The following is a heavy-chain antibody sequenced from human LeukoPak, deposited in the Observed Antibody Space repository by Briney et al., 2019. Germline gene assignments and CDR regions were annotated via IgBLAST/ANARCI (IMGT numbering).Heavy chain of an antibody. J-gene: IGHJ5*02. CDR1: GFTFSDYY. CDR2: ISSSGSTI. Sequence: GGPLRLSCAASGFTFSDYYMSWIRQAPGKGLEWVSYISSSGSTIYYADSVKGRFTISRDNAKNSLYLQMNSLRAEDTAVYYCARALWGYSSGWYDFVDPWGQGTLVTVSS. CDR3: ARALWGYSSGWYDFVDP. D-gene: IGHD6-19*01. V-gene: IGHV3-11*04.